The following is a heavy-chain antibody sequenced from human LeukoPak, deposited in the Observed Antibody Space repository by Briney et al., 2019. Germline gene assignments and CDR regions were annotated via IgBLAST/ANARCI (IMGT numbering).Heavy chain of an antibody. V-gene: IGHV3-23*01. Sequence: GGSLRLSCAASGFTFSSYWMSWVRQAPGKGLEWVSVITGPGGNTYYTDSVKGRFTVSRDNSKNTLYLQMNSLRVEDTAVYYCAKNRPRTDYYDSSGFNDAFDIWGQGSMVTVSS. CDR2: ITGPGGNT. J-gene: IGHJ3*02. CDR1: GFTFSSYW. D-gene: IGHD3-22*01. CDR3: AKNRPRTDYYDSSGFNDAFDI.